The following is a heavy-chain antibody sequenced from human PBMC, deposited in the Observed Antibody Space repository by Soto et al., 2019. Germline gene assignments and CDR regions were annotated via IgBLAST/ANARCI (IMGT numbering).Heavy chain of an antibody. CDR3: ARFVYCDFWSGYLAYDYYGMDV. J-gene: IGHJ6*02. V-gene: IGHV6-1*01. CDR1: RDSVSGNSAA. CDR2: TYYRSTWYN. Sequence: SQSLSPTGALSRDSVSGNSAAWNWSRQSPSSGLERLGRTYYRSTWYNGYAVSVKSPRPLHPDTSTNQSSRQLNTVTPEDTAVYYCARFVYCDFWSGYLAYDYYGMDVWGQGTTVTVSS. D-gene: IGHD3-3*01.